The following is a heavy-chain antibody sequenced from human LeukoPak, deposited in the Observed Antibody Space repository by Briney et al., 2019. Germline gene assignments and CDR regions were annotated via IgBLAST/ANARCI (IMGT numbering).Heavy chain of an antibody. D-gene: IGHD4-17*01. V-gene: IGHV3-23*01. CDR1: GFTFSSYA. Sequence: GGSLRLSCAASGFTFSSYAMSWVRQAPGKGLEWVSAISGSGGSTYYADSVEGRFTISRDNSKNTLYLQMNSLRAEDTAVYYCAKLDYGDYGYFDLWGRGTLVTVSS. J-gene: IGHJ2*01. CDR3: AKLDYGDYGYFDL. CDR2: ISGSGGST.